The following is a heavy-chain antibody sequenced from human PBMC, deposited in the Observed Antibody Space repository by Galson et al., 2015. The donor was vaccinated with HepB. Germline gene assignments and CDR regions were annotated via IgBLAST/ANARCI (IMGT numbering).Heavy chain of an antibody. Sequence: SLRLSCAASGVTVSSDYMNWVRQAPGKGLEWVAVIYSGGNTYYADSVRGRFTISRDNSKNTLYLQMNSLRAEDTAVYHCARDRGGKFYRPSGAYDIWGLGTMVTVSA. CDR2: IYSGGNT. J-gene: IGHJ3*02. D-gene: IGHD2-15*01. V-gene: IGHV3-53*01. CDR1: GVTVSSDY. CDR3: ARDRGGKFYRPSGAYDI.